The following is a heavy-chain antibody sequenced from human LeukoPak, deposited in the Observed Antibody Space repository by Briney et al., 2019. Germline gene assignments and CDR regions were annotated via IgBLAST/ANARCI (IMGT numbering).Heavy chain of an antibody. CDR2: IIPIFGTA. V-gene: IGHV1-69*13. J-gene: IGHJ4*02. CDR1: GGTFSSYA. CDR3: ARRARSGDYHIFDH. D-gene: IGHD4-17*01. Sequence: ASVKVSCKASGGTFSSYAISWVRQAPGQGLEWMGGIIPIFGTANYAQKYQGRVTITADESTSTAYMELSSLRSEDTAVYYCARRARSGDYHIFDHWGQGTLVTVSS.